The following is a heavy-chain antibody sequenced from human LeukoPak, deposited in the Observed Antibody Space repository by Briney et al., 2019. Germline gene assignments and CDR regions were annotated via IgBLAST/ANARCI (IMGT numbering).Heavy chain of an antibody. CDR3: ARDRGGSYSAIDY. Sequence: GGSLRLSCAASGFTFSSYSMMWVRQAPGKGLEWVSFISSSSSTIYYEDSVKGRFTISRDNAKNSLYLQMNSLRAEDTAVYYCARDRGGSYSAIDYWGQGTLVTVSS. V-gene: IGHV3-48*04. CDR1: GFTFSSYS. D-gene: IGHD1-26*01. CDR2: ISSSSSTI. J-gene: IGHJ4*01.